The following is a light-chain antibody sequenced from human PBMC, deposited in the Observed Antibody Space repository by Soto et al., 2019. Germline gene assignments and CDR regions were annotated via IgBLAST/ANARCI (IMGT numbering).Light chain of an antibody. CDR2: GAS. Sequence: EIVMTQSPATLSVSPGERAXLSXXASQSVSSKLAWYQQKPGQAPRLLIYGASTRATGIPARFSGSGSGTEFTLTISSLQSEDFAVYYCQQYNNWPPITFGQGTRLEIK. J-gene: IGKJ5*01. V-gene: IGKV3-15*01. CDR1: QSVSSK. CDR3: QQYNNWPPIT.